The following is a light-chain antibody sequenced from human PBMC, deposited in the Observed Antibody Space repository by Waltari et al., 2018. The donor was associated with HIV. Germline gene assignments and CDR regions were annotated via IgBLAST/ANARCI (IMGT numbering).Light chain of an antibody. CDR2: DLA. Sequence: VVTPEPSLTVSPGDTVTLSCASFSGSVARRHFPYWFQLTPGHAPRTLIYDLAKRHPLTPGRFSGSLDGGRARLTLSGALPEDEAEYFCLLSYNGVRFFGGGTTLTV. J-gene: IGLJ2*01. CDR1: SGSVARRHF. CDR3: LLSYNGVRF. V-gene: IGLV7-46*01.